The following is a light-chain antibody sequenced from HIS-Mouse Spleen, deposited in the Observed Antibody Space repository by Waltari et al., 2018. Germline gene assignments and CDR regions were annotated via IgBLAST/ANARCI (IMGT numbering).Light chain of an antibody. Sequence: SYELTQPPSVSVSAGQTARIPCSGDAFPKKYAYWYQQKSGQAPVLVIYEDSKRPSGIPERFSGSSSGTMATLTISGAQVEDEADYYCYSTDSSGNHRVFGGGTKLTVL. V-gene: IGLV3-10*01. J-gene: IGLJ2*01. CDR2: EDS. CDR1: AFPKKY. CDR3: YSTDSSGNHRV.